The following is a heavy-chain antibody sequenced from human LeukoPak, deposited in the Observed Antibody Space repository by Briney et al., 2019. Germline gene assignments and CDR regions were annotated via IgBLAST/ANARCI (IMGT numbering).Heavy chain of an antibody. CDR3: ARHYIVATTKAPYYFDY. CDR1: GGSISSSSYY. Sequence: SETLSLTSTVSGGSISSSSYYWGWIRQPPGKGLEWIGSIYYSGSTYYNPSLKSRVTISVDTSKNQFSLKLSSVTAADTAVYYCARHYIVATTKAPYYFDYWGQGTLVTVSS. V-gene: IGHV4-39*01. J-gene: IGHJ4*02. D-gene: IGHD5-12*01. CDR2: IYYSGST.